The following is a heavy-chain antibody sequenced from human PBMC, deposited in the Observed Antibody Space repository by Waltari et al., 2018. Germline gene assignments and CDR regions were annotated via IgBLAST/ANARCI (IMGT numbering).Heavy chain of an antibody. Sequence: EVQLVVSGGGLVQPGRSLRLSCAASGFTFDDYAMHWVRQAPGKGLEGVTGSRWNSGSRGYADSVKGRFTIARDNAKNALYLQMNSVRAEDTALYYCAQVGYYDRRGGPLDYWGQGTLVTVSS. CDR2: SRWNSGSR. D-gene: IGHD3-22*01. CDR3: AQVGYYDRRGGPLDY. CDR1: GFTFDDYA. J-gene: IGHJ4*02. V-gene: IGHV3-9*01.